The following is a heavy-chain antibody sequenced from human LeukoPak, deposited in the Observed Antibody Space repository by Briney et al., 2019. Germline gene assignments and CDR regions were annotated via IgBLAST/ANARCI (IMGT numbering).Heavy chain of an antibody. Sequence: GGSLRLSCAASGFTFSNYWMSWVRQAPGKGLEWVSAIGGSGDTTYYADSVKRRFTISRDNSKNTLYLQMNSLRPDDTAVYYCAKVEVRGCSSSTCFIYWGQGTLVTVSS. J-gene: IGHJ4*02. CDR3: AKVEVRGCSSSTCFIY. V-gene: IGHV3-23*01. D-gene: IGHD2-2*01. CDR1: GFTFSNYW. CDR2: IGGSGDTT.